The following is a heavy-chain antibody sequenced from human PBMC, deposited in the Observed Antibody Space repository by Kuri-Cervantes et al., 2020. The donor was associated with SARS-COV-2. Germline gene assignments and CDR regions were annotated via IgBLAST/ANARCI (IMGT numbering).Heavy chain of an antibody. CDR1: GYTFTGYY. D-gene: IGHD3-3*01. V-gene: IGHV1-2*02. Sequence: ASVKVSCKASGYTFTGYYMHWVRQAPGQGLEWMGWINPNSGGTNYAQKFQGRVTMTRDTSISTAYMELSRLRSEDTAVYYCARVHDFWSGYYTSWGQGTLVTVSS. CDR3: ARVHDFWSGYYTS. CDR2: INPNSGGT. J-gene: IGHJ5*02.